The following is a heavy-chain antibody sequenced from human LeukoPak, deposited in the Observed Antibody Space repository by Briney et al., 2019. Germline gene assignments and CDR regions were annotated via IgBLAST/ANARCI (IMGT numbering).Heavy chain of an antibody. CDR1: GYTFTGYY. CDR3: ARTSSGTYYAYFGSDH. Sequence: EASVKVSCKASGYTFTGYYVHWVRQTPGQGLEWIGWINPNSGGTNYAQKFQGRATMTRDTSISTAYMELSRLRSDDTAVYYCARTSSGTYYAYFGSDHWGQGTLVTVSS. CDR2: INPNSGGT. J-gene: IGHJ4*02. V-gene: IGHV1-2*02. D-gene: IGHD1-26*01.